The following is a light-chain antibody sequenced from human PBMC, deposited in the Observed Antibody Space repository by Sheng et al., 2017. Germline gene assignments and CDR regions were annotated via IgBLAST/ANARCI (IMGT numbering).Light chain of an antibody. CDR2: GTS. CDR1: QNINHY. V-gene: IGKV1-39*01. CDR3: QQSHITPIT. J-gene: IGKJ5*01. Sequence: DIQMTQSPSSLSASVGDRVTITCRASQNINHYLNWYQQKPGKAPRLLIYGTSSLQSGVPSRFSGSGSQTDFTLTISSLQREDSATYYCQQSHITPITFGQGTRLEIK.